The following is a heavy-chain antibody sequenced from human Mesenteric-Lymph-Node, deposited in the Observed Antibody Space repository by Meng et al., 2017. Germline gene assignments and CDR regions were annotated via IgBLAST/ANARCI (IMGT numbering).Heavy chain of an antibody. V-gene: IGHV3-9*01. CDR3: AHSSGYYYYFDY. J-gene: IGHJ4*02. CDR2: ISWNSGSI. Sequence: GGSLRLSCAASGFTFDDYAMHWVRQAPGKGLEWVSGISWNSGSIGYADSVKGRFTISRDNSKNTLYLQMNSLRAEDTAVYYCAHSSGYYYYFDYWGQGTLVTVSS. D-gene: IGHD3-22*01. CDR1: GFTFDDYA.